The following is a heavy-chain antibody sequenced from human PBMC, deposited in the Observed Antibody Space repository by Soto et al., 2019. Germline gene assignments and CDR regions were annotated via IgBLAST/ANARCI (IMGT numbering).Heavy chain of an antibody. J-gene: IGHJ4*02. CDR3: ARDPNYGDYAVDY. D-gene: IGHD4-17*01. CDR1: GFTFSSYG. CDR2: ISSSSSTI. V-gene: IGHV3-48*01. Sequence: GGSLRLSCAASGFTFSSYGMSWVRQAPGKGLEWVSYISSSSSTIYYADSVKGRFTISRDNAKNSLYLQMNSLRAEDTAVYYCARDPNYGDYAVDYWGQGTLVTVSS.